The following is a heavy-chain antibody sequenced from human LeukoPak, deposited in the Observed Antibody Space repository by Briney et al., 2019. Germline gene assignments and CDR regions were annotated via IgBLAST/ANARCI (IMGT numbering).Heavy chain of an antibody. Sequence: PSETLSLTCSVSGGSISNYFWTWIRQPPGKGLEWIGYIYSSGSTYYNPSLKSRVTISVDTSKNRFSLKLSTVTAADTAVYYCARDEYSSSEELGYWGQGTLVTVSS. CDR3: ARDEYSSSEELGY. CDR2: IYSSGST. J-gene: IGHJ4*02. CDR1: GGSISNYF. V-gene: IGHV4-4*08. D-gene: IGHD6-6*01.